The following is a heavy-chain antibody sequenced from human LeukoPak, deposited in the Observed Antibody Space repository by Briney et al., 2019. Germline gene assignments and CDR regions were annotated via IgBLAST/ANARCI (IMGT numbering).Heavy chain of an antibody. Sequence: PGGSLRLSCAASGFTLSSNWMHWVRQAPGKGLEWVSRINKDGSSTDYAGSVRGRFTISGDNAKNTLYLQMSSLRGEDTAVYYCAREVATTGRHFDYWGQGTLVTVSS. CDR1: GFTLSSNW. CDR3: AREVATTGRHFDY. CDR2: INKDGSST. D-gene: IGHD5-12*01. V-gene: IGHV3-74*01. J-gene: IGHJ4*02.